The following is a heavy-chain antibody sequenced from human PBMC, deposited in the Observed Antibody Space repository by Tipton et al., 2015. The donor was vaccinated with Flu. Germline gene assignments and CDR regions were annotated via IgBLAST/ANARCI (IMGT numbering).Heavy chain of an antibody. J-gene: IGHJ5*01. CDR3: AKGAGFGHSGYGFDS. V-gene: IGHV3-9*01. D-gene: IGHD5-12*01. CDR2: ISWASATI. Sequence: SLRLSCAASGFTFDDYFMHWVRQVPGKGLEWVSGISWASATIAYAESVEGRFTISRDNAKNSVYLQMNSLRPEDTAFYYCAKGAGFGHSGYGFDSWGQGTLVTVSS. CDR1: GFTFDDYF.